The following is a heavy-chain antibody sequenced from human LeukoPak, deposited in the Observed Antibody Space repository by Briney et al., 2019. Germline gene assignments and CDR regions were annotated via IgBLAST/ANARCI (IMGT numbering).Heavy chain of an antibody. D-gene: IGHD2-2*01. V-gene: IGHV3-30-3*01. Sequence: GGSLRLSCAASGFTFSSYAMHWVRQAPGKGLEWVAVISYDGSNKYYADSVKGRFTISRDNSKNTLYLQMNSLRAEDTAVYYCARCKVVVPAYDAFDIWGQGTMVTVSS. J-gene: IGHJ3*02. CDR2: ISYDGSNK. CDR1: GFTFSSYA. CDR3: ARCKVVVPAYDAFDI.